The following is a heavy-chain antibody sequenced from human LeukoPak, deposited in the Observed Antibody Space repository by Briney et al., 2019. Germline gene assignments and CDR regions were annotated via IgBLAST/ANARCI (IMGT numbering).Heavy chain of an antibody. V-gene: IGHV1-2*02. Sequence: GASVKVSCKASGYTFTEYYIHWVRQAPGQGLEWMGWINPKTGSTNYPQKFQGRVTMTRDTSISTTNMELSRFRSDDTAVYFCARDLDDAFDIWGQGTMVTVSS. D-gene: IGHD1-1*01. CDR3: ARDLDDAFDI. CDR1: GYTFTEYY. J-gene: IGHJ3*02. CDR2: INPKTGST.